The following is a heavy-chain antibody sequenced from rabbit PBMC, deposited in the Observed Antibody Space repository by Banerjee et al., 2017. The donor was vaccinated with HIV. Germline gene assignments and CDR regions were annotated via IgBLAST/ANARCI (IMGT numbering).Heavy chain of an antibody. V-gene: IGHV1S47*01. CDR3: ARGLGGAAGNGYGW. J-gene: IGHJ4*01. Sequence: QEQLVESGGGLVQPEGSLTLTCKASGFDFSSNAMCWVRQAPGKGPEWIACIYLGDGSTYYASWAKGRFTISKASSTTVTLQMTSLPAADTATYFCARGLGGAAGNGYGWWGPGTLVTVS. D-gene: IGHD8-1*01. CDR2: IYLGDGST. CDR1: GFDFSSNA.